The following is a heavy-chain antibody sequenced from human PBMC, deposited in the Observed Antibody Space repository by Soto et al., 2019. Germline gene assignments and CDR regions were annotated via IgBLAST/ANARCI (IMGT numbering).Heavy chain of an antibody. J-gene: IGHJ6*02. Sequence: PGGSLRLSCTVSGFAFSNYGINWVRQAPGKGLEWVSSISKSDYTYYSDSVKGRFTISRDNAKNSVSLQMNTLRVEDTAVYYCAREDSIIIPAVSDFWGQGTTVTGSS. CDR1: GFAFSNYG. D-gene: IGHD2-2*01. CDR3: AREDSIIIPAVSDF. V-gene: IGHV3-21*01. CDR2: ISKSDYT.